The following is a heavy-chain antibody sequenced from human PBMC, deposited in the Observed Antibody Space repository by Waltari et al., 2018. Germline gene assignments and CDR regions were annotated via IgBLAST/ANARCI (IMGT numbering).Heavy chain of an antibody. CDR3: AREGDYYYGMDV. CDR1: GYTFTSYA. J-gene: IGHJ6*02. CDR2: INAGNGNT. V-gene: IGHV1-3*01. D-gene: IGHD3-16*01. Sequence: QVQLVQSGAEVKKPGASVKVSCKASGYTFTSYAMHWVRQAPGQRLEWMGWINAGNGNTKYSQKFQGRVTITRDTSASTAYMELSSLRSEDTAVYYWAREGDYYYGMDVWGQGTTVTVSS.